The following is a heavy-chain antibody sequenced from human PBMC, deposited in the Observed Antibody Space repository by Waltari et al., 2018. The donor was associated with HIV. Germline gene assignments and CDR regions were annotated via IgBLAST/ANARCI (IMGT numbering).Heavy chain of an antibody. CDR2: ISTTGSTV. J-gene: IGHJ4*02. CDR1: GFSFSSYE. D-gene: IGHD1-26*01. CDR3: TRGLRLLRSILPFDY. Sequence: EVQLVQSGGGLVQPGGSLRPSCAASGFSFSSYEMHWVRQAPGKGLEWVSYISTTGSTVYYADSVKGRFTISRDNAKKSLYLQMNSLRAEDTAVYYCTRGLRLLRSILPFDYWGQGTLVPVSS. V-gene: IGHV3-48*03.